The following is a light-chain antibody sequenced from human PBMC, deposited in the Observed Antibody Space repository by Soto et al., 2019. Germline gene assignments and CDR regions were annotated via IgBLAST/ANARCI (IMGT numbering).Light chain of an antibody. V-gene: IGKV3-20*01. CDR3: QQYGNSPYT. Sequence: ETVLTQSPGTLSLSPGERATLSCRASQSVSSSYLAWYQQKPGQAPRLLIYGASSRATGIPDRFSGSGSGTDFTLTISRLEPEDFAVYYCQQYGNSPYTFGQGTQLEIK. CDR1: QSVSSSY. J-gene: IGKJ2*01. CDR2: GAS.